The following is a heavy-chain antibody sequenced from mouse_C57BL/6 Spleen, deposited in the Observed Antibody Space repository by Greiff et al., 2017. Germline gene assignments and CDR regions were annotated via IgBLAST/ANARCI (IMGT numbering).Heavy chain of an antibody. CDR1: GYTFTSYG. D-gene: IGHD1-1*01. J-gene: IGHJ2*01. CDR2: IYPRSGNT. V-gene: IGHV1-81*01. CDR3: ARSYGSSLEGY. Sequence: VQVVESGAELARPGASVKLSCKASGYTFTSYGISWVKQRTGQGLEWIGEIYPRSGNTYYNEKFKGKATLTADKSSSTAYMELRSLTSEDSAVYFCARSYGSSLEGYWGQGTTLTGSS.